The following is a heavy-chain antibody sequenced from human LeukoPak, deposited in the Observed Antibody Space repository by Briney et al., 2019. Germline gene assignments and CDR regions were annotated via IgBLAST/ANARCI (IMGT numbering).Heavy chain of an antibody. CDR1: GDIFTTYF. V-gene: IGHV1-2*02. CDR2: INPNNGDT. CDR3: AREGSYDILTGYQDY. J-gene: IGHJ4*02. D-gene: IGHD3-9*01. Sequence: ASVKVSCKASGDIFTTYFIHWVRQAPGQGLEWMGWINPNNGDTNYVQKFQGRVTMTRDTSISTAYMELTRLSSDDTAVYYCAREGSYDILTGYQDYWGQGTLVTVSS.